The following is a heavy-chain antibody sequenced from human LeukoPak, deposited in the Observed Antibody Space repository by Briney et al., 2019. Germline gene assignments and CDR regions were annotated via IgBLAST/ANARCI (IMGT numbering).Heavy chain of an antibody. CDR1: GGSFSGYY. CDR3: ARGLYCSSTSCYLEAAGYYFDC. Sequence: SETQSLTCAVYGGSFSGYYWSWIRQPPGKGLEWIGEINHSGSTNYNPSLKSRVTISVDTSKNQFSLKLSSVTAADTAVYYCARGLYCSSTSCYLEAAGYYFDCWGQGTLVTVSS. V-gene: IGHV4-34*01. J-gene: IGHJ4*02. CDR2: INHSGST. D-gene: IGHD2-2*01.